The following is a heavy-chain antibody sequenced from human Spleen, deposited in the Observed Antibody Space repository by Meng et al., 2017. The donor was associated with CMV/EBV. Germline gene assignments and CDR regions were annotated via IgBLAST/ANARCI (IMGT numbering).Heavy chain of an antibody. CDR2: ISSSSSYI. J-gene: IGHJ4*02. CDR3: ARGLKVIGSALDY. CDR1: GFTFSSYS. D-gene: IGHD2-21*01. Sequence: GGSLRLSCAASGFTFSSYSMNWVRQAPGKGLEWVSSISSSSSYIYYADSVKGRFTISRDNAKNSLYLQMNSLRAEGTAVYYCARGLKVIGSALDYWGQGTLVTVSS. V-gene: IGHV3-21*01.